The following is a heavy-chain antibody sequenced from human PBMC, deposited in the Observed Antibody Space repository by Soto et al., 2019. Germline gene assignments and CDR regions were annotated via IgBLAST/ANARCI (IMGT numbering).Heavy chain of an antibody. CDR2: IYYSGST. CDR1: GGSISSGGDY. V-gene: IGHV4-31*03. CDR3: ARDAPPLGWFAP. Sequence: QVQLQESGPGLVKPSQTLSLTCTVSGGSISSGGDYWSWIRQHPGKGLEWIGYIYYSGSTNYNPYLKSRVTMSVATSKNQFSLKLSSVTAAHPPVYYCARDAPPLGWFAPWGQRTLVTVSS. J-gene: IGHJ5*02.